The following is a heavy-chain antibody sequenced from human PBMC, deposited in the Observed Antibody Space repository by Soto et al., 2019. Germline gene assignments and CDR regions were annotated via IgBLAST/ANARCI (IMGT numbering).Heavy chain of an antibody. CDR2: ISDRATLT. Sequence: PGGSLRLSCAASGFTFSTSAMTWVRQAPGKGLEWVSLISDRATLTHYVDSVKGRFTISRDNSKNTLYLEMNSLRDEDTAVYYCANLRPSLGASDYWRQGTLVTVSS. D-gene: IGHD3-16*01. J-gene: IGHJ4*02. V-gene: IGHV3-23*01. CDR1: GFTFSTSA. CDR3: ANLRPSLGASDY.